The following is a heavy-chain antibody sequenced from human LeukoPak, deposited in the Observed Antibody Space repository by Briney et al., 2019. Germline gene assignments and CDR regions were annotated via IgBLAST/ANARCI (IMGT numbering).Heavy chain of an antibody. CDR1: GFTFSSYA. V-gene: IGHV3-23*01. CDR2: IDGSIGST. D-gene: IGHD6-19*01. CDR3: AKAPPYSSGWFQYYFDY. J-gene: IGHJ4*02. Sequence: GSLRLSCAASGFTFSSYAMSWVRQAPGKGLECVSSIDGSIGSTYYADSVKGRFTISRDNSKNTLYLQMNSLRAEDTALYYCAKAPPYSSGWFQYYFDYWGQGTLVTVSS.